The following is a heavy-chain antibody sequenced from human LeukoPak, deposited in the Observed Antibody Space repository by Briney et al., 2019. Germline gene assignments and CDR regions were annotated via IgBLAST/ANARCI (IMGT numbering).Heavy chain of an antibody. Sequence: GGSLRLSCAASGFTFSSYGMHWVRQAPGKGLEWVAVIWYDGSNKYYADSVKGRFTISRDNSKNTLYLQMNSLRAEDTAVYYCARDWHSSSWCYGMDVWGQGTTVTVSS. CDR2: IWYDGSNK. J-gene: IGHJ6*02. CDR1: GFTFSSYG. CDR3: ARDWHSSSWCYGMDV. V-gene: IGHV3-33*01. D-gene: IGHD6-13*01.